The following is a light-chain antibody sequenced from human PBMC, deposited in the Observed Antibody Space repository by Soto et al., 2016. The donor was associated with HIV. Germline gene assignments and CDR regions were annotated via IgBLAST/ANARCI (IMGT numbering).Light chain of an antibody. CDR1: SFNIGNQF. Sequence: QSVLTQPPSVSAVPGQKVTISCSGNSFNIGNQFVSWYRQFPGSAPTLLIYDNVLRPSGIPDRFSGSKSDTSATLDITGLQSGDEADYYCGTWDGGLSAAVFGGGTKLTVL. CDR2: DNV. J-gene: IGLJ2*01. CDR3: GTWDGGLSAAV. V-gene: IGLV1-51*01.